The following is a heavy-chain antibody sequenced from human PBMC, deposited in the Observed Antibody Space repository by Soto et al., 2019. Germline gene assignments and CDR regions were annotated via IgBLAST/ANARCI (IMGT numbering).Heavy chain of an antibody. CDR3: ARAGGSYCSSTSCYSYMDV. Sequence: QVQLVQSGAEVKKPGASVKVSCKASGYTFTSYYMHWVRQAPGQGLEWMGIINPSGGSTSYAQTFRRRVTMTRYTSMSTVCIERSSLRSEDTTVYYCARAGGSYCSSTSCYSYMDVWGKGTTVTVSS. V-gene: IGHV1-46*03. J-gene: IGHJ6*03. CDR1: GYTFTSYY. CDR2: INPSGGST. D-gene: IGHD2-2*01.